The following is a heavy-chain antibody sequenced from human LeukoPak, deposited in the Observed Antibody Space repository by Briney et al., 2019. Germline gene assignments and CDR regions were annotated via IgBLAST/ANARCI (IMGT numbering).Heavy chain of an antibody. CDR2: ISYDGSNK. J-gene: IGHJ4*02. Sequence: GGSLRLSCAASGFTFSSYAMHWVRQAPGKGLEWVAVISYDGSNKYYADSVKGLFTISRDNSKNTLYLQMNSLRAEDTAVYYCARAETAYSSGCHPLWGQGTLVTVSS. CDR3: ARAETAYSSGCHPL. CDR1: GFTFSSYA. V-gene: IGHV3-30*04. D-gene: IGHD6-19*01.